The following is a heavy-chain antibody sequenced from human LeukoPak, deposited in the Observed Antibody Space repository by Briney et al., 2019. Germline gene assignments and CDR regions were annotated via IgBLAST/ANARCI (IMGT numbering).Heavy chain of an antibody. V-gene: IGHV4-59*01. CDR2: IYISGST. Sequence: SETLSLTCTVSSGSISSYYWSWIRDPPEKGLECIVYIYISGSTNYNHSLKSRVTISVDMSKNQFHLKLSSVTVADTAVYDCARGKTYYDISKDAFDIWGQGTTVTVSS. CDR1: SGSISSYY. CDR3: ARGKTYYDISKDAFDI. J-gene: IGHJ3*02. D-gene: IGHD3-22*01.